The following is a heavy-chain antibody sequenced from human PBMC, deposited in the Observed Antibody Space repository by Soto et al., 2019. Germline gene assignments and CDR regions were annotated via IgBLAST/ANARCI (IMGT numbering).Heavy chain of an antibody. D-gene: IGHD2-15*01. CDR2: IYPGDSHT. J-gene: IGHJ6*02. CDR3: ATLGYCSGGSCYDYYYYGMDV. CDR1: GYSFTSYW. V-gene: IGHV5-51*01. Sequence: GESLKISCKGSGYSFTSYWIGWVRQMPGKGLEWMGIIYPGDSHTRYSPSFQGQVTISADKSISTAYLQWSSLKASDTAMYYCATLGYCSGGSCYDYYYYGMDVWGQGTTVTVSS.